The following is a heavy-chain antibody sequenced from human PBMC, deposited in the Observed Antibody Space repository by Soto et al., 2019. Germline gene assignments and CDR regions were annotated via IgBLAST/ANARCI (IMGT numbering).Heavy chain of an antibody. J-gene: IGHJ5*02. CDR3: ATHTTGDYSPIIS. CDR1: GFTFSSYA. V-gene: IGHV3-23*01. D-gene: IGHD3-22*01. Sequence: EVRLLESGGGLVQPGGSLRLSCAASGFTFSSYAMSWVRQAPGKGLECVSGLSGSGVTSYYADSVKGGFTISSDNPKNTLNLQMNSLRDGDTAIFYCATHTTGDYSPIISWGQGTLDTVSS. CDR2: LSGSGVTS.